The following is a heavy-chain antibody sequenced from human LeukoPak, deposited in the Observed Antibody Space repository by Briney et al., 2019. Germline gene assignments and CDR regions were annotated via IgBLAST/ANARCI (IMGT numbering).Heavy chain of an antibody. CDR3: VRITIFVDYFDY. CDR1: GYTFTRYT. V-gene: IGHV1-18*01. D-gene: IGHD3-3*01. J-gene: IGHJ4*02. CDR2: ISAHNGNT. Sequence: ASVKVSCKGSGYTFTRYTISWVRQAPGQGLEWMGWISAHNGNTSYAQKLQGRVTMTTDTSTSTAYMELRSLRSDDTAVYFCVRITIFVDYFDYWGQGTLVTVSS.